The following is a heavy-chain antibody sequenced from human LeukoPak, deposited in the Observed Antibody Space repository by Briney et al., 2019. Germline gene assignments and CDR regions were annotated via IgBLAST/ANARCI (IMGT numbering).Heavy chain of an antibody. D-gene: IGHD3-3*01. J-gene: IGHJ4*02. V-gene: IGHV1-2*02. Sequence: ASVKVSCKASGYTFTGYYMHWVRQAPGQGLEWMGWINPNSGGTNHAQKFQGRVTMTRDTSISTAYMELSRLRSDDTAVYYCARVHDFWSGYYTPLYYWGQGTLVTVSS. CDR3: ARVHDFWSGYYTPLYY. CDR1: GYTFTGYY. CDR2: INPNSGGT.